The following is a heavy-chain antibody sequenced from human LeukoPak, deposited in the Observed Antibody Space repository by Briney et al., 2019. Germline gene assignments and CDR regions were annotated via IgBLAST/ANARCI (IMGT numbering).Heavy chain of an antibody. CDR1: GGSISSSSHY. V-gene: IGHV4-39*01. CDR3: ARRGIEMATIPDAFDI. Sequence: SETLSLTCTVSGGSISSSSHYWGWIRQPPGKGLEWIGSIYYSGSTYYNPSLKSRVTISVDTSKNQFSLKLSSVTAADTAVYYCARRGIEMATIPDAFDIWGQGTMVTVSS. D-gene: IGHD5-24*01. CDR2: IYYSGST. J-gene: IGHJ3*02.